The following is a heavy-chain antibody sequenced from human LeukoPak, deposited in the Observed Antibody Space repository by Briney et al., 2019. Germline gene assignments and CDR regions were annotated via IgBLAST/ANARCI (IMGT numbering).Heavy chain of an antibody. CDR1: GGSISSGDYY. V-gene: IGHV4-30-4*01. CDR3: ARERYYCSTTLCSPDWFDP. J-gene: IGHJ5*02. D-gene: IGHD2-2*01. Sequence: SETLSLTCTVSGGSISSGDYYWSWIRQPPGNGLEWIGYIYYSGNTYYNPSLNSRVTISVDTSKNQFSLKLSSVTAADTAVYYCARERYYCSTTLCSPDWFDPWGQGTLVTVSS. CDR2: IYYSGNT.